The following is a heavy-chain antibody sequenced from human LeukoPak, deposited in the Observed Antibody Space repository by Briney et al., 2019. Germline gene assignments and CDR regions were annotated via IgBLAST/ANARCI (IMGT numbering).Heavy chain of an antibody. CDR3: ARDSGYDPGWFDP. CDR1: RYSISTGYH. CDR2: INHSGST. D-gene: IGHD3-10*01. V-gene: IGHV4-38-2*02. J-gene: IGHJ5*02. Sequence: SETLSLTCAVSRYSISTGYHWGWIRQPPEKGLEWIGSINHSGSTYYNPSLKSRVTISVDTSKNQFSLKLNSVTAGDTAVYNCARDSGYDPGWFDPWGQGTLVTVSS.